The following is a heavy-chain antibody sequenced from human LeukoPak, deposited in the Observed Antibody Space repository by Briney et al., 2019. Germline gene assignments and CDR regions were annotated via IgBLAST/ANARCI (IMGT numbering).Heavy chain of an antibody. Sequence: SETLSLTCTVSGGSISSYYWSWIRQPPGKGLEWIGYIYYSGSTNYNPSLKSRVTISVDTSKNQFSLKLSSVTAADPAVYYCAREERGYYFDYWGQGTLVTVSS. CDR3: AREERGYYFDY. CDR1: GGSISSYY. D-gene: IGHD5-12*01. CDR2: IYYSGST. V-gene: IGHV4-59*01. J-gene: IGHJ4*02.